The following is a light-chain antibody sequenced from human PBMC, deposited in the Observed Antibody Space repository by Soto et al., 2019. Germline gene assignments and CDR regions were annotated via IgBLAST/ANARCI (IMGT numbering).Light chain of an antibody. J-gene: IGLJ1*01. CDR1: RSNIGDNY. Sequence: QSVVTHPPSVSAAPGQKFTISCSGTRSNIGDNYVSWYQQLPGTAPKLLISDNERRPSGIPDRFSGSKSATTATLAITGLQTGDEAEYYCGTWDTSLSNYVFAAGTKVTVL. CDR2: DNE. CDR3: GTWDTSLSNYV. V-gene: IGLV1-51*01.